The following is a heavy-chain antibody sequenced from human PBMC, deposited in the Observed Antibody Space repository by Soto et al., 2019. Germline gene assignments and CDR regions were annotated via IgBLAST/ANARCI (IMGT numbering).Heavy chain of an antibody. V-gene: IGHV3-30-3*01. CDR3: AVLPPPRAFHI. CDR1: GFTFSSYA. D-gene: IGHD2-15*01. J-gene: IGHJ3*02. Sequence: GGSLRLSCAASGFTFSSYAMRWVRQAPGKGLEWVAVISYDGSNKYYADSVKGRFTISRDNSKNTLYLQMNSLRAEDTAVYYCAVLPPPRAFHICGPGTMVTVSS. CDR2: ISYDGSNK.